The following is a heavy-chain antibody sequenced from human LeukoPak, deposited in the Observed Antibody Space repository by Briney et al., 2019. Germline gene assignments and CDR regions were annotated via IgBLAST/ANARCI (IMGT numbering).Heavy chain of an antibody. Sequence: GGSLRLSCAASGFTFSSYWMSWVRQAPGKGLEWVANIKQDGSEKYYVDSVKGRFTISRDNSKNSLYLQMNSLRAEDTALYYCARARRRGGSYWAFDYWGQGTLVTVSS. D-gene: IGHD1-26*01. J-gene: IGHJ4*02. V-gene: IGHV3-7*04. CDR2: IKQDGSEK. CDR1: GFTFSSYW. CDR3: ARARRRGGSYWAFDY.